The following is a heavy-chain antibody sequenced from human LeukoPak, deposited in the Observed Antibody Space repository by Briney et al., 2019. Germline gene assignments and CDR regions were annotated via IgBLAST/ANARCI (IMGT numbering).Heavy chain of an antibody. CDR3: ARVIFRTVAGRFDY. Sequence: SETLSLTCAVYGGSFSGYYWSWIRQPPGKGLEWIGEINRSGSTNYNPSLKSRVTISVDTSKNQFSLKLSSVTAADTAVYYCARVIFRTVAGRFDYWGQGTLVTVSS. CDR1: GGSFSGYY. CDR2: INRSGST. J-gene: IGHJ4*02. V-gene: IGHV4-34*01. D-gene: IGHD6-19*01.